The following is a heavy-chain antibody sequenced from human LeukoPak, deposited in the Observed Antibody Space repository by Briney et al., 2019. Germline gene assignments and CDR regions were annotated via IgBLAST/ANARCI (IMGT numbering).Heavy chain of an antibody. V-gene: IGHV4-59*01. Sequence: SETLSLTCTVSGGSISSYYWSWIRQPPGKGLEWIGYIYYSGSTNYSPSLKSRVTISGDTSKNQFSLKLSSVTAADTAVFYCARAVSSGWGYYFDYWGQGTLVTVSS. CDR3: ARAVSSGWGYYFDY. J-gene: IGHJ4*02. CDR2: IYYSGST. CDR1: GGSISSYY. D-gene: IGHD6-19*01.